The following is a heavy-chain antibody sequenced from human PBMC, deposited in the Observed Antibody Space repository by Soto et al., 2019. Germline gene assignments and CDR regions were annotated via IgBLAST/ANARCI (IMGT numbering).Heavy chain of an antibody. CDR3: ARSAAFEYNYMDV. J-gene: IGHJ6*03. V-gene: IGHV3-21*01. Sequence: GGSLRLSCAASGFTFSSYSMNWVRQAPGKGLEWVSSISSSSSYIYYADSVKGRFTISRDNAKNSLYLQMNSLRAEDTAVYYCARSAAFEYNYMDVWGKGTTVTVSS. D-gene: IGHD2-2*01. CDR1: GFTFSSYS. CDR2: ISSSSSYI.